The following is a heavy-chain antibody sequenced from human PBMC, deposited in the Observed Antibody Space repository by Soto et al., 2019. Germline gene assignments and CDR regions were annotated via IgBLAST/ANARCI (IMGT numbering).Heavy chain of an antibody. Sequence: PSETLSLTCTVSGGSVSSESHYWSWIRQTPGKGLEWIGYIYYTGSTNYNPSLKGRVTMSVDTSRDQVSLRLRSVTRADTAFYYCARHDYADRTFGLWGQGTKVTVSS. CDR2: IYYTGST. J-gene: IGHJ3*01. CDR1: GGSVSSESHY. V-gene: IGHV4-61*01. CDR3: ARHDYADRTFGL. D-gene: IGHD5-12*01.